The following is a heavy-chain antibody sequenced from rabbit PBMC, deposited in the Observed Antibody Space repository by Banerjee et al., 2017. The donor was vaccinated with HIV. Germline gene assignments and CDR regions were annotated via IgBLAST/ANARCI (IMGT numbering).Heavy chain of an antibody. CDR3: ARDYVGDDSYYFNL. CDR1: GFDFSSNA. CDR2: IFVGGGGST. Sequence: QSLEESGGDLVKPGASLTLTCTASGFDFSSNAMCWVRQAPGKGLEWIACIFVGGGGSTYYASWAKGRFTISKTSSTTVALQMTSLTAADTATYFCARDYVGDDSYYFNLWAQAPSSPS. J-gene: IGHJ4*01. D-gene: IGHD2-1*01. V-gene: IGHV1S40*01.